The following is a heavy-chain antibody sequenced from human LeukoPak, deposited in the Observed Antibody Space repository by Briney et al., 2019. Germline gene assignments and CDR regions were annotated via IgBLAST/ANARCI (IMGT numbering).Heavy chain of an antibody. CDR2: ISGSGGST. D-gene: IGHD3-3*01. J-gene: IGHJ4*02. CDR3: AKGKDFWSGSSSDY. CDR1: AFTFSSYA. Sequence: GGSLRLSCAASAFTFSSYAMSWVRQAPGKGLEWVSAISGSGGSTYYADSVKGRFTISRDNSKNTLYLQMNSLRAEDTAVYYCAKGKDFWSGSSSDYWSQGTLVTVSS. V-gene: IGHV3-23*01.